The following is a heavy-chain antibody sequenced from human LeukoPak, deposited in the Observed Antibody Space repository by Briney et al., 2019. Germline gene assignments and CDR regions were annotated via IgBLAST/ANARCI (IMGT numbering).Heavy chain of an antibody. CDR1: GYTFSNYN. J-gene: IGHJ3*02. Sequence: ASVKLSCKASGYTFSNYNIHWVRQAPGQGLEWMGIVNPSGDSTNYAQNFQGRVTMTGDTSTSTAYMELSSLRSEDMAVYYCARSRRDGYNEVAFDIWGQGTMVTVSS. CDR3: ARSRRDGYNEVAFDI. CDR2: VNPSGDST. V-gene: IGHV1-46*01. D-gene: IGHD5-24*01.